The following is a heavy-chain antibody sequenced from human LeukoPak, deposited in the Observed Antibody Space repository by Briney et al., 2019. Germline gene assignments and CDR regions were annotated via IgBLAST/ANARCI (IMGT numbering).Heavy chain of an antibody. CDR1: GFPFGDHA. D-gene: IGHD2-2*01. J-gene: IGHJ4*02. V-gene: IGHV3-49*01. CDR2: IRSRTYGETT. Sequence: TGRSLRLSCTTSGFPFGDHAMTWFRQAPGKGLEWLGFIRSRTYGETTEYAASVKGRFTISRDGSRNIAYLQMNSPKSEDTAIYYCTREGDPVYCGSPSCYFDYWGLGTLVTVSS. CDR3: TREGDPVYCGSPSCYFDY.